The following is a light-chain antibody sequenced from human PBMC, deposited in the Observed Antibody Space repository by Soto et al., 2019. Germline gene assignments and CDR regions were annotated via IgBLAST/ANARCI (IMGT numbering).Light chain of an antibody. Sequence: IKSRQSACTVSWSTGERATLSCRASQSVSSSYLVWHQQKPGQAPRLLIYAASRRATGIPDRFSGSGSGTDFTLTISGLEPEDFAVYYCQQDGSSPWPFGQGTKV. CDR1: QSVSSSY. V-gene: IGKV3-20*01. J-gene: IGKJ1*01. CDR2: AAS. CDR3: QQDGSSPWP.